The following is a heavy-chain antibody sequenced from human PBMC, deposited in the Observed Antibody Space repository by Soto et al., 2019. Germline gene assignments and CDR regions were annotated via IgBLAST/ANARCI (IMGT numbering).Heavy chain of an antibody. D-gene: IGHD6-13*01. CDR3: ARDWKVGYSSSWYMGT. J-gene: IGHJ5*02. Sequence: QVQLVQSGAEVKKPGSSVKVSCKASGGTFSNYTISWVRQAPGQGLEWMGGIIPTFGAANYAQKFQGRVTITADESTSIVYMELSSLRSEDTAVYYCARDWKVGYSSSWYMGTWGQGTLVTVSS. V-gene: IGHV1-69*01. CDR2: IIPTFGAA. CDR1: GGTFSNYT.